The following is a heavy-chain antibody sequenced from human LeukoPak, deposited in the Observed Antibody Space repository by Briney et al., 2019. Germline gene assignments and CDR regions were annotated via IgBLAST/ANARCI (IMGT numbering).Heavy chain of an antibody. CDR3: ARALAAAGQRGYFDY. Sequence: ASVRVSCKASGYTFTGYYVHWVRQAPGQGLEWMGWINPNSGGTSYAQKFQGRLTMTRDTSISTAYMELSRLRSDDTAVYYCARALAAAGQRGYFDYWGQGTLVTVSS. D-gene: IGHD6-13*01. J-gene: IGHJ4*02. V-gene: IGHV1-2*02. CDR2: INPNSGGT. CDR1: GYTFTGYY.